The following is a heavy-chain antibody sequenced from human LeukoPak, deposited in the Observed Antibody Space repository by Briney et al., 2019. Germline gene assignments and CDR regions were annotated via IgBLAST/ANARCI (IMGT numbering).Heavy chain of an antibody. J-gene: IGHJ4*02. D-gene: IGHD3-22*01. CDR3: ASDLRWYYYDSSGYYFDY. CDR2: IIPIFGTA. V-gene: IGHV1-69*05. Sequence: SVKVSCKASGGTFSSYAISWVRQAPGQGLEWMGRIIPIFGTANYAQKFQGRVTITTDESTSTAYMELSSLRSEDTAVYYCASDLRWYYYDSSGYYFDYWGQGTLVTVSP. CDR1: GGTFSSYA.